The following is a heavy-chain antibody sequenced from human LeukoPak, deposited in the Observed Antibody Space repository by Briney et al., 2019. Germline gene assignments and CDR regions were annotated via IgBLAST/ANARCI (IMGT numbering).Heavy chain of an antibody. CDR3: VRHDSYIPY. V-gene: IGHV3-23*01. CDR2: ISDSGGST. J-gene: IGHJ4*02. D-gene: IGHD5-18*01. CDR1: GFTFNNYA. Sequence: GGSLRLSCAASGFTFNNYAMSWVRQAPGKGLERVSGISDSGGSTYYADSVKGRYTISRDNSKNTVHLQLNNLRVDDTAVYFCVRHDSYIPYWGQGTLVTVSS.